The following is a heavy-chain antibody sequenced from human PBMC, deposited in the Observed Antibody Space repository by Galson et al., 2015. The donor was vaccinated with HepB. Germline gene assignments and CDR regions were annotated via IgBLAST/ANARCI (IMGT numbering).Heavy chain of an antibody. CDR3: AYGVDV. V-gene: IGHV6-1*01. J-gene: IGHJ6*02. CDR2: TYYRSKWYK. Sequence: CAISGDSVSSNSAVWNWIRQSPSRGLEWLGRTYYRSKWYKDYALFVKSRITINADTSRNQISLQLNSMTPEDTAVYYCAYGVDVWDQGTTVTVSS. CDR1: GDSVSSNSAV.